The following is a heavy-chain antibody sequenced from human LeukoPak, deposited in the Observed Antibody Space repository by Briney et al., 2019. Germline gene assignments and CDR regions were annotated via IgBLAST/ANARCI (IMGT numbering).Heavy chain of an antibody. Sequence: GGSLRLSCSASGFTFDNYGKSWVRQAPGKGLEWVAGITWSGDRTGYADSVNGRFTISRDNAKDSLYLQMNSLRTEDTALYFCARDNYYDSSGYYGLGYWGQGTLVTVSS. J-gene: IGHJ4*02. V-gene: IGHV3-20*04. CDR2: ITWSGDRT. D-gene: IGHD3-22*01. CDR3: ARDNYYDSSGYYGLGY. CDR1: GFTFDNYG.